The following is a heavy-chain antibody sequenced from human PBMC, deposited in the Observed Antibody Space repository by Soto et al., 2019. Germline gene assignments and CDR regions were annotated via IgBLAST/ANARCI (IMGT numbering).Heavy chain of an antibody. Sequence: QVQLVQSGAEVKKPGSSVKVSCKASGGTFSSYAISWVRQAPGQGLEWMGGIIPIFGTANYAQKFQGRVTITADESXXPXYXALSSLRSEDTAVYYCASGIVVVVAASHYYYYGMDVWGQGTTVTVSS. J-gene: IGHJ6*02. CDR3: ASGIVVVVAASHYYYYGMDV. CDR1: GGTFSSYA. V-gene: IGHV1-69*12. CDR2: IIPIFGTA. D-gene: IGHD2-15*01.